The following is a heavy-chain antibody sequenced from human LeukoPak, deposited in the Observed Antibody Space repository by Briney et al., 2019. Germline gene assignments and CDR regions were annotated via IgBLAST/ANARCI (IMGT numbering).Heavy chain of an antibody. CDR3: AKDWGYYGSGSPGAFDI. V-gene: IGHV3-23*01. D-gene: IGHD3-10*01. CDR1: GFTFSNAW. Sequence: GGSLRLSCAASGFTFSNAWMSWVRQAPGKGLEWVSAISGSGGSTYYADSVKGRFTISRDNSKNTLYLQMNSLRAEDTAVYYCAKDWGYYGSGSPGAFDIWGQGTMVTVSS. J-gene: IGHJ3*02. CDR2: ISGSGGST.